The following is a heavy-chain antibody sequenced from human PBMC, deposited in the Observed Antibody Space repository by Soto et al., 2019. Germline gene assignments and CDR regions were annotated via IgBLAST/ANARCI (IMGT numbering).Heavy chain of an antibody. D-gene: IGHD2-15*01. CDR2: ISYDGSNK. J-gene: IGHJ4*02. Sequence: GGSLRLSCAASGFTFSSYGMHWVRQAPGKGLEWVAVISYDGSNKYYADSVKGRFTISRDNSKNTLYLQMNSLRAEDTAVYYCAKDGEMVVAATDYWGQGTLVTVSS. CDR1: GFTFSSYG. V-gene: IGHV3-30*18. CDR3: AKDGEMVVAATDY.